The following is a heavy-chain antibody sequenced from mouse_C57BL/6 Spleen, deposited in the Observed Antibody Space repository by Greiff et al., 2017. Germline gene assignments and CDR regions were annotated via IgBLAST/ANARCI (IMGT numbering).Heavy chain of an antibody. V-gene: IGHV1-59*01. J-gene: IGHJ1*03. Sequence: VQLQQPGAELVRPGTSVKFSCKASGYTFTSYWMHWVKQRPGQGLEWIGVIDPSDSYTNYNQKFKGKATLTVDTSSSTAYMQLSSLTSEDSAVYYCASYGSSPAVWGTGTTVTVSS. CDR3: ASYGSSPAV. CDR1: GYTFTSYW. D-gene: IGHD1-1*01. CDR2: IDPSDSYT.